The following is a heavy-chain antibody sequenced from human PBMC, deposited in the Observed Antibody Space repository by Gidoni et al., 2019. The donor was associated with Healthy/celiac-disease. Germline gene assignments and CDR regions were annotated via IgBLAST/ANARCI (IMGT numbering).Heavy chain of an antibody. CDR1: GFTLSSYG. J-gene: IGHJ6*02. V-gene: IGHV3-33*01. D-gene: IGHD6-13*01. CDR2: IWYDGSNK. Sequence: QVQLVESGGGVVQPGRSLRLSCAASGFTLSSYGMHWVRQAPGKGLEWVAVIWYDGSNKYYADSVKGRFTISRDNSKNTLYLQMNSLRAEDTAVYYCARDPHSSSWYSYYYYGMDVWGQGTTVTVSS. CDR3: ARDPHSSSWYSYYYYGMDV.